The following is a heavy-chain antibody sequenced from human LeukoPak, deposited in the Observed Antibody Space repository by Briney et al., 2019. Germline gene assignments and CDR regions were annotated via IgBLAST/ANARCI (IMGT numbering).Heavy chain of an antibody. J-gene: IGHJ4*02. Sequence: GRSLRLSCAASGFTFSSYGMHWVRQAPGKGLEWVAVISYDGSNKYYADPVKGRFTIPRDNSKNTLYLQMNSLRAEDTAVYYCAKDLYGDYGGGDFDYWGQGTLVTVSS. V-gene: IGHV3-30*18. CDR1: GFTFSSYG. CDR2: ISYDGSNK. D-gene: IGHD4-17*01. CDR3: AKDLYGDYGGGDFDY.